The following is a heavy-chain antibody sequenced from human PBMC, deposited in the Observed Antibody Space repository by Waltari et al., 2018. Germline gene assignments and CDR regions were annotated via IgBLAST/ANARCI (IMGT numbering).Heavy chain of an antibody. CDR2: ISAYNGNT. Sequence: QVQLVQSGAEVKKPGASVKVSCKASGYTFTSYGISWVRQAPGQGLEWMGWISAYNGNTNYAQKLQGRVTMTTDTSTSTAYMELRSLRSDDTAVYYCARDQGFAPGYRPDDYYYYGMDVWGQGTTVTVSS. CDR1: GYTFTSYG. D-gene: IGHD3-10*01. CDR3: ARDQGFAPGYRPDDYYYYGMDV. V-gene: IGHV1-18*01. J-gene: IGHJ6*02.